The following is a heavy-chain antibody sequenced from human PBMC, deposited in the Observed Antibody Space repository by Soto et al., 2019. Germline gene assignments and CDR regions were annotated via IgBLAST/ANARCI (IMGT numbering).Heavy chain of an antibody. CDR3: ARGFYGYDSSGYYSRHFDY. Sequence: EVQLVESGGGLVQPGGSLRLSCAASGFTVSSNYMSWVRQAPGKGLEWVSVIYSGGSTYYADSVKGRFTISRDNSKKPLYLQMNSLRAEDTAVYYCARGFYGYDSSGYYSRHFDYWGQGTLVTVSS. J-gene: IGHJ4*02. D-gene: IGHD3-22*01. CDR2: IYSGGST. V-gene: IGHV3-66*01. CDR1: GFTVSSNY.